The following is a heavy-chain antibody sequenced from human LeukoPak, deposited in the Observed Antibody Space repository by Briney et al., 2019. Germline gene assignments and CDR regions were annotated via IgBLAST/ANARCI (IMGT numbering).Heavy chain of an antibody. V-gene: IGHV3-7*01. CDR3: AKEGSYSANDY. J-gene: IGHJ4*02. CDR2: IKQDGSDK. D-gene: IGHD3-10*01. Sequence: GGSLRLSRAASGFTFSSYWMSWVRQAPGKGLEWVANIKQDGSDKYYVDSVKGRFTISRDNAKNSLYLQMNSLRAEDTAVYYCAKEGSYSANDYWGQGTLVTVSS. CDR1: GFTFSSYW.